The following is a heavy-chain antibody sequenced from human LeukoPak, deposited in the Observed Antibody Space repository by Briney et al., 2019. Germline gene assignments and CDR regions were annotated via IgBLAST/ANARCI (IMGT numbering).Heavy chain of an antibody. CDR3: ARETIRGYNWNDAEPRDAFDI. J-gene: IGHJ3*02. Sequence: QSGGSLRLSCAASGFTFSSYSMNWVRQAPGKGLEWVSYISSSSSTIYYADSVKGRFTISRDNAKNSLYLQMNSLRAEDTAVYYCARETIRGYNWNDAEPRDAFDIWGQGTMVTVSS. CDR1: GFTFSSYS. CDR2: ISSSSSTI. V-gene: IGHV3-48*04. D-gene: IGHD1-1*01.